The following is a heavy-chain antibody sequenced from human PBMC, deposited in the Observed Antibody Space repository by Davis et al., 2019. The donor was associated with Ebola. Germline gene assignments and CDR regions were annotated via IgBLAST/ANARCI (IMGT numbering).Heavy chain of an antibody. CDR1: GFSFNSYA. J-gene: IGHJ2*01. CDR2: ISPDGRQE. Sequence: PGGSLRLSCAASGFSFNSYAIHWVCQRPGKWLDCVALISPDGRQEYYADSVKGRFTISRDNSNNTVSLQMNSLRGEDTAVYYCARDRPPFRDLDSWGRGTPVTVSS. CDR3: ARDRPPFRDLDS. V-gene: IGHV3-30*04.